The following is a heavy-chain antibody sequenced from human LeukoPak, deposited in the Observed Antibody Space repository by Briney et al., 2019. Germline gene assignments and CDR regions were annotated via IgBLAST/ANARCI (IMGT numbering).Heavy chain of an antibody. Sequence: PGGSLRLSRAASGFTFSSYAMHRVRQAPGKGLEWVAVISYDGSNKYYADSVKGRFTISRDNSKNTLYLQMNSLRAEDTAVYYCARDLEWDIVVVPAAVDFDYWGQGTLVTVSS. CDR2: ISYDGSNK. CDR1: GFTFSSYA. CDR3: ARDLEWDIVVVPAAVDFDY. J-gene: IGHJ4*02. D-gene: IGHD2-2*01. V-gene: IGHV3-30*04.